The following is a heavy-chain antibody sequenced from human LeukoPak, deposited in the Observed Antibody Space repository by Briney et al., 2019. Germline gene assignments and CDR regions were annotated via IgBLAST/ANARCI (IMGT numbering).Heavy chain of an antibody. D-gene: IGHD1-1*01. CDR1: GFTFSSNA. V-gene: IGHV3-23*01. CDR2: ISGSGGST. Sequence: GGSLRLSCAASGFTFSSNAMSWVRQAPGKGLEWVSGISGSGGSTYYADSVKGRFTISRDNSKNTLYLQMNSLRAEDTAVYYGAKGGYSWNPFYYYYMDVWGKGTTVTVSS. CDR3: AKGGYSWNPFYYYYMDV. J-gene: IGHJ6*03.